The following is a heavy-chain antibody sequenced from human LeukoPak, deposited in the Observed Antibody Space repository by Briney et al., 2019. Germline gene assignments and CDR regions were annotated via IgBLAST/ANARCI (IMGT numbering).Heavy chain of an antibody. V-gene: IGHV4-59*08. D-gene: IGHD4-11*01. CDR1: GGSISSYY. J-gene: IGHJ4*02. CDR3: ARALWGYAPDDYSSFDY. CDR2: IYYSGST. Sequence: SETLSLTCTVSGGSISSYYWSWIRQPPGKGLEWIGYIYYSGSTNYNPSLKSRVTISVDTSKNQFSLKLSSVTAADTAVYHCARALWGYAPDDYSSFDYWGQGTLVTVSS.